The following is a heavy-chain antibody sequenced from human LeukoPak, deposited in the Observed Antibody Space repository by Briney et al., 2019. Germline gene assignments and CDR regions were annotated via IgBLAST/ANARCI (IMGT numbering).Heavy chain of an antibody. D-gene: IGHD6-19*01. J-gene: IGHJ4*02. V-gene: IGHV4-4*02. Sequence: GSLRLSCVASGFTFSHARMNWVRQPPGKGLEWVGEIYHSGSTNYNPSLKSRVTISVDKSKNQFSLKLSSVTAADTAVYYCARHSSGWYIRYFDYWGQGTLVTVSS. CDR1: GFTFSHAR. CDR3: ARHSSGWYIRYFDY. CDR2: IYHSGST.